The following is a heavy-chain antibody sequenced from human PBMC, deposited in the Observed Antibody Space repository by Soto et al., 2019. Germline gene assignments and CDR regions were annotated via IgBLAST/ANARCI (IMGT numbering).Heavy chain of an antibody. D-gene: IGHD5-12*01. CDR1: GGSISSYY. J-gene: IGHJ6*02. CDR2: IYYSGST. Sequence: QVQLQESGPGLVKPSETLSLTCTVSGGSISSYYWSWIRQPPGKGLEWIGYIYYSGSTNYNPSLRSRATISVDTSKNQFSLKLSSVTAADTAVYYCARDRGEMATIKSGYSIYYYYGMDVWGQGTTVTVSS. CDR3: ARDRGEMATIKSGYSIYYYYGMDV. V-gene: IGHV4-59*01.